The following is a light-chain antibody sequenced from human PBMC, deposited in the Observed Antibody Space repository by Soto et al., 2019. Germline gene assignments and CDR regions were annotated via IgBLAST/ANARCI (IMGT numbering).Light chain of an antibody. CDR1: QSVSSGY. CDR3: QQRTNWLFT. V-gene: IGKV3D-20*02. J-gene: IGKJ3*01. Sequence: ENVLTQSPGTLSLSPGERATLSCRASQSVSSGYLAWYQQKPGQAPRLLMYGASRRATGVPDRFSGSGSGTDFTLTISRLEPEDLAVYYCQQRTNWLFTFGPGTKVDIK. CDR2: GAS.